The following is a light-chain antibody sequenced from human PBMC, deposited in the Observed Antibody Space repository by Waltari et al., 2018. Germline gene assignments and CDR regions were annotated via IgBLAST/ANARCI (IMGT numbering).Light chain of an antibody. CDR3: QQYGSSFPWT. V-gene: IGKV3-20*01. J-gene: IGKJ1*01. Sequence: EIVLTQSPGTLSLSPGDRATLSCRASQSISDYYLAWYRQKPGQAPRLLIYSAYYRATGVPDRFSGSGSWTDFTLTISRLEPEDFAVYYCQQYGSSFPWTFGQGTKVEI. CDR1: QSISDYY. CDR2: SAY.